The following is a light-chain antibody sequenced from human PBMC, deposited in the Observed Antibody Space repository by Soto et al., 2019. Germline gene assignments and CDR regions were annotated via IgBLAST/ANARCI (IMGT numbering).Light chain of an antibody. CDR2: AVS. CDR1: QSISTY. Sequence: DIQMTQSPSSLSASVGDRVTITCRASQSISTYLNWYQQXRGKAPXLXXYAVSTLQSGVPSRFSGSGSGTDFTLTISSLQPEDFATYYCQQSYSSPEWTFGQGTKVDIK. CDR3: QQSYSSPEWT. V-gene: IGKV1-39*01. J-gene: IGKJ1*01.